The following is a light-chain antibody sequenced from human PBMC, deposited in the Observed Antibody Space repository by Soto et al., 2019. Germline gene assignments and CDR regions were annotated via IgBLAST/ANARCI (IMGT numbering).Light chain of an antibody. CDR1: SSNIGSNT. V-gene: IGLV1-44*01. CDR2: TNS. CDR3: QSYDTSLSARV. Sequence: QLVLTQPPSTSGTPGQRVTISCSGSSSNIGSNTVTWYQQLPGTAPKLLIYTNSNRPSGIPDRFSGSKSGTAASLAITGLQAEDEADYYCQSYDTSLSARVFGGGTKVTVL. J-gene: IGLJ3*02.